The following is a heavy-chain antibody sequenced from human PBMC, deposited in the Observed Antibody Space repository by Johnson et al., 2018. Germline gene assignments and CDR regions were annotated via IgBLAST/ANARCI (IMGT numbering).Heavy chain of an antibody. D-gene: IGHD3-22*01. CDR3: AKDLTPVHSYYYDSSGYYLDAFDI. J-gene: IGHJ3*02. Sequence: VHLVESGGGVVQPGRSLRLSCAASGFTFSSYAMHWVRQAPGKGLEWVAVISYDGSNKYYADSVKGRFTISRDNSKNTLYLQMNSLRAEDTAVYYCAKDLTPVHSYYYDSSGYYLDAFDIWGQGTMVTVSS. V-gene: IGHV3-30-3*01. CDR2: ISYDGSNK. CDR1: GFTFSSYA.